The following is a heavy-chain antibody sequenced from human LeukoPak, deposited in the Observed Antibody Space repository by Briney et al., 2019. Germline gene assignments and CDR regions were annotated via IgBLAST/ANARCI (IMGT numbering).Heavy chain of an antibody. D-gene: IGHD3-22*01. Sequence: SETLSLTCTVSGVSISSRSYYWGWIRQPPGKELEWIGSLYYSGGIYYNPSLKSRVTVSVDTSKNQFSLKLSSVSAADTAVYYCASYNYYDSRDLDDWGQGTLVTVSS. V-gene: IGHV4-39*01. CDR3: ASYNYYDSRDLDD. CDR2: LYYSGGI. J-gene: IGHJ4*02. CDR1: GVSISSRSYY.